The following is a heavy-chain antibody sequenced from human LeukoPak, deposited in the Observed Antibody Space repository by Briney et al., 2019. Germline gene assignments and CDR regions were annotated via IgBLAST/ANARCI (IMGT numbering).Heavy chain of an antibody. Sequence: SETLSLTGAVYGGSFSGYYWTWIRQPPGKGLEWIGEINHSVVTNYNPSLKSRVTISVDTSKNQFSLTLSTVTAADTAVYYCARDLTPPDYYGSGSYLDYWGQGTLVTVSS. CDR2: INHSVVT. J-gene: IGHJ4*02. D-gene: IGHD3-10*01. CDR3: ARDLTPPDYYGSGSYLDY. CDR1: GGSFSGYY. V-gene: IGHV4-34*01.